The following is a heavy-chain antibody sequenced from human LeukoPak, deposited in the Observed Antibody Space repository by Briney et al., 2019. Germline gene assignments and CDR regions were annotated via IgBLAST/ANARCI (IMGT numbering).Heavy chain of an antibody. CDR1: GYTFTGYY. D-gene: IGHD3-3*01. V-gene: IGHV1-69*13. Sequence: SVKVSCKASGYTFTGYYMHWVRQAPGQGLEWMGGIIPIFGTANYAQKFQGRVTITADESTSTAYMELSSLRSEDTAVYYCARGIGFLDFDYWGQGTLVTVSS. CDR2: IIPIFGTA. CDR3: ARGIGFLDFDY. J-gene: IGHJ4*02.